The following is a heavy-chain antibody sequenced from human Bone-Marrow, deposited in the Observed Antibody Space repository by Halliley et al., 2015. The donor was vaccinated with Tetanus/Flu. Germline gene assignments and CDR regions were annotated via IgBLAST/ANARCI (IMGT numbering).Heavy chain of an antibody. D-gene: IGHD2-15*01. CDR3: AKDKGERSGLFFDS. CDR2: IYPSGST. V-gene: IGHV4-59*03. Sequence: WIGYIYPSGSTNYNPSLKSRVSISLDTSKNQFSLMVKSVTAADTAVYYCAKDKGERSGLFFDSWGQGTLVTVSS. J-gene: IGHJ4*02.